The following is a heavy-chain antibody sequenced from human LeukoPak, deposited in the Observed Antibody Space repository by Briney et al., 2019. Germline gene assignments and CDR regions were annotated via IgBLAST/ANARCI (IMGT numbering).Heavy chain of an antibody. CDR1: GGTFSNYA. V-gene: IGHV1-69*06. J-gene: IGHJ4*02. D-gene: IGHD2/OR15-2a*01. Sequence: ASVKVSCKASGGTFSNYAISWVRQAPGQGPEWMGGIIPLFDTANYEQKFQGRVTITADKSTGTAYMELSSLRSEDTAIYYCAGTTILHEFDYWGQGTLVTVSS. CDR2: IIPLFDTA. CDR3: AGTTILHEFDY.